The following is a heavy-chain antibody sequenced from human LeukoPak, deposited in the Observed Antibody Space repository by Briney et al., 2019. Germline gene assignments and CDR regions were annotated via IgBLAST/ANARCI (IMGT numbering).Heavy chain of an antibody. J-gene: IGHJ4*02. Sequence: PGGSLRLSCAASGVTFSSYSMSWVRQAPGKGLEWVSSISSSSSYIYYADSVKGGFTISRDNAKNSLYLQMNSLRAEDTAVYYCAQDPAQSIAAAGTDYWGQGTLVTVSS. CDR2: ISSSSSYI. D-gene: IGHD6-13*01. CDR1: GVTFSSYS. CDR3: AQDPAQSIAAAGTDY. V-gene: IGHV3-21*01.